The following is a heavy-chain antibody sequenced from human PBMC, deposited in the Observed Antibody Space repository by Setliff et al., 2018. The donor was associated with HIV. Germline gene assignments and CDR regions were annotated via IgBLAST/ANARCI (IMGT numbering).Heavy chain of an antibody. V-gene: IGHV3-21*01. D-gene: IGHD1-26*01. CDR2: ISSSSSYT. Sequence: GGSLRLSCAASGFTFSSYSMNWVRQAPGKGLEWVSYISSSSSYTHYADSVKGRFTISRDNVKNSLYLQMNSLRAEDTAVYYCARDRCSGSSTDYWGQGTLVTVSS. CDR3: ARDRCSGSSTDY. J-gene: IGHJ4*02. CDR1: GFTFSSYS.